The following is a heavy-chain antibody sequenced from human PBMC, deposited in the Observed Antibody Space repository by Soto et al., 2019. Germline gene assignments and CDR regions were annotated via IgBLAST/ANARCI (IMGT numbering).Heavy chain of an antibody. CDR2: ITSSGGNA. V-gene: IGHV3-11*01. CDR3: ARDMYPNYVHYFDL. D-gene: IGHD3-16*01. Sequence: PGGSLRLSCAASGFSFKDYYMTWMRQTPEKGLEWISTITSSGGNAYYAASVKGRVTISRDNAHNSLYLQMSGLRAEDTALYYCARDMYPNYVHYFDLWGQGTLVT. CDR1: GFSFKDYY. J-gene: IGHJ5*02.